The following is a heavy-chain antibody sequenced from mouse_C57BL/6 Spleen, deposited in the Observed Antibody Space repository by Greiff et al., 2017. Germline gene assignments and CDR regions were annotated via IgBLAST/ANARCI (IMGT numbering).Heavy chain of an antibody. CDR3: ARGGYLSWFAY. Sequence: EVQLQESGPGMVKPSQSLSLTCTVTGYSITSGYDWHWIRHFPGNKLEWMGYISYSGSTNYNPSLKSRISITHDTSKNHFFLKLNSVTTEDTATNYCARGGYLSWFAYWGQGTLVTASA. CDR1: GYSITSGYD. CDR2: ISYSGST. J-gene: IGHJ3*01. V-gene: IGHV3-1*01. D-gene: IGHD3-2*02.